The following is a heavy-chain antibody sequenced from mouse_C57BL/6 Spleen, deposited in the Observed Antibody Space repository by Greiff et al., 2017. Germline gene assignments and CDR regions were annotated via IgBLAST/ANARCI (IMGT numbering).Heavy chain of an antibody. Sequence: QVQLQQPGAELVKPGASVKLSCKASGYTFTSYWMHWVKQRPGQGLEWIGMIHPNSGSTNYNEKFKSKATLTVDKSSSTAYMQLSSLTSEDSAVYYCAREYYGRSYPYYAMDYWGQGTSVTVSS. D-gene: IGHD1-1*01. J-gene: IGHJ4*01. V-gene: IGHV1-64*01. CDR2: IHPNSGST. CDR3: AREYYGRSYPYYAMDY. CDR1: GYTFTSYW.